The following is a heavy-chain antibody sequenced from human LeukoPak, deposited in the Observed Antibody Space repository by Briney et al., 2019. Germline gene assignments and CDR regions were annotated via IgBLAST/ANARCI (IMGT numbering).Heavy chain of an antibody. V-gene: IGHV3-48*01. CDR1: GFTFSSYS. CDR3: AREPPGIAAAAQFQH. D-gene: IGHD6-13*01. CDR2: ISSSSSTI. J-gene: IGHJ1*01. Sequence: GGSLRLSCAASGFTFSSYSMNWVRQAPGKGLEWVSYISSSSSTIYYADSVKGRFTISRDNAKNSLYLQINSLRAEDTAVYYCAREPPGIAAAAQFQHWGQGTLVTVSS.